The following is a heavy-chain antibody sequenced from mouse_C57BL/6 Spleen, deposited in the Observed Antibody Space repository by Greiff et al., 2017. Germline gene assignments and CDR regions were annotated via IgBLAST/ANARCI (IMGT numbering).Heavy chain of an antibody. CDR3: ERGESSVYAMDY. V-gene: IGHV1-64*01. D-gene: IGHD1-1*01. J-gene: IGHJ4*01. CDR2: IHPNSGST. Sequence: QVQLQQSGAELMKPGASVKLSCKATGYTFTSYWMHWVKQRPGQGLEWIGMIHPNSGSTNYNEKFKSKATLTVDKSSSTAYMQLSSLTSEDSAVYYWERGESSVYAMDYWGQGTSVTVSS. CDR1: GYTFTSYW.